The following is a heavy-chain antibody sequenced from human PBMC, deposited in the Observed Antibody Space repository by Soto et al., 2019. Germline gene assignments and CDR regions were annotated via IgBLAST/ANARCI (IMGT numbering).Heavy chain of an antibody. CDR1: GDSMSSSDYY. CDR2: IYYSGST. CDR3: ARRTVNIRTFYSGLKTHCFDY. Sequence: ETLSLTCAVSGDSMSSSDYYWGRICQPPGKGLEWIGSIYYSGSTYYNPSLQSRVAISVDTSKNQFSLKLKSVTAADTAIYYCARRTVNIRTFYSGLKTHCFDYWGQGAPVTVSS. D-gene: IGHD6-19*01. V-gene: IGHV4-39*01. J-gene: IGHJ4*02.